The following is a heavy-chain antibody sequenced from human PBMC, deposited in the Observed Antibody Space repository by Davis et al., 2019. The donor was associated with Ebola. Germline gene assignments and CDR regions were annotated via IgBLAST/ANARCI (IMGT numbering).Heavy chain of an antibody. CDR1: GFSFSAYA. Sequence: PGGSLRLSCSASGFSFSAYAMHWVRQAPGKGLECLSSISINGENTYYADSVKGRFTISRDNSKSTLYLQMSSLRPEDTAIYYCVKAFGYSSGWYDYWGQGTLVTVSS. D-gene: IGHD6-19*01. CDR2: ISINGENT. V-gene: IGHV3-64D*08. CDR3: VKAFGYSSGWYDY. J-gene: IGHJ4*02.